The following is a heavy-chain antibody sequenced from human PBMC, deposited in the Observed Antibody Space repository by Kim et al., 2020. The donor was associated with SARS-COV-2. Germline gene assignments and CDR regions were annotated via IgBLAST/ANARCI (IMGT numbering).Heavy chain of an antibody. V-gene: IGHV3-7*01. CDR2: IKNDGSDK. Sequence: GGSLRLSCAASGFTYTTYWMNWFRQAPGKGLEWVASIKNDGSDKYYVDSVKGRFTISRDNAKNSLYLQMNSLRAEHTAVYSCASDREYYYMDVWGKGTT. CDR1: GFTYTTYW. J-gene: IGHJ6*03. D-gene: IGHD1-26*01. CDR3: ASDREYYYMDV.